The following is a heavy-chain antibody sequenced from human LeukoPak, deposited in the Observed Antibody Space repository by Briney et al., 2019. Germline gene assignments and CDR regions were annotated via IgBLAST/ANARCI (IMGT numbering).Heavy chain of an antibody. V-gene: IGHV1-18*01. Sequence: ASVTVSCTASGYTFTSYDINWVRQAPGQGLEWMGWITPHNGHTDYAQKFQGRVTMTADTSTGTGYMELRSLGSDDTAVFYCAREGSVGAADYWGQGTLVTVSS. D-gene: IGHD3-3*01. CDR2: ITPHNGHT. CDR3: AREGSVGAADY. CDR1: GYTFTSYD. J-gene: IGHJ4*02.